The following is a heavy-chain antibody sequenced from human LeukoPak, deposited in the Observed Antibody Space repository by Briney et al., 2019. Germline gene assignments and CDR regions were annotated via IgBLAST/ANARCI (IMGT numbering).Heavy chain of an antibody. V-gene: IGHV1-46*01. CDR2: INPSGGST. CDR3: ARSTESSGWLD. Sequence: ASVKVSCKASGYTFTSYYMHWVRQAPGQGLEWMGIINPSGGSTSYAQKFQGRVTMTRDMSTSTVYMELSRLRSDDTAVYYCARSTESSGWLDWGQGTLVTVSS. CDR1: GYTFTSYY. J-gene: IGHJ4*02. D-gene: IGHD6-19*01.